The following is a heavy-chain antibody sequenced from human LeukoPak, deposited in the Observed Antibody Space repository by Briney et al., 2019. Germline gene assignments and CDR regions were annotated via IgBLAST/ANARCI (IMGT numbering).Heavy chain of an antibody. CDR2: IIPIFGTA. D-gene: IGHD3-9*01. V-gene: IGHV1-69*05. Sequence: ASVKVSCKASGGTFSSYAISWVRQAPGQGLEWMGRIIPIFGTANYAQKFQGRVTITTDESTSTAYMELSSLRSEDTAVYYCARGLYYDILTGYYKVLGTNYYFDYWGQGTLVTVSS. J-gene: IGHJ4*02. CDR1: GGTFSSYA. CDR3: ARGLYYDILTGYYKVLGTNYYFDY.